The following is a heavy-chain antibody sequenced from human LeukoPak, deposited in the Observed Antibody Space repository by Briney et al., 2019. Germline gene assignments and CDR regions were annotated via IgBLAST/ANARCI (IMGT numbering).Heavy chain of an antibody. J-gene: IGHJ6*03. Sequence: ASVKVSCKASGYTFTGYYMHWVRQAPGQGLEWMGWINPNSGGTNYAQKFQGRVTMTRDTSISTAYMELSRLRSDDTAVYYCAGAGDRSPVYYYYMDVWGKGTTVTVSS. CDR1: GYTFTGYY. CDR3: AGAGDRSPVYYYYMDV. V-gene: IGHV1-2*02. D-gene: IGHD1-14*01. CDR2: INPNSGGT.